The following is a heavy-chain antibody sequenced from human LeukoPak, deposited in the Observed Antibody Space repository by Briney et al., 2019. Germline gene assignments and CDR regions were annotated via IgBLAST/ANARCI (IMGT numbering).Heavy chain of an antibody. Sequence: GGSLRLSCAASGFTFSSYAMHWVRQAPGKGLEYVSAISSNGGSTYYANSVKGRFTISRDNSKNTLYLQMGSLRAEDMAVYYCARAPLYDFWSGYSGYYFDYWGQGTLVTVSS. CDR2: ISSNGGST. CDR3: ARAPLYDFWSGYSGYYFDY. J-gene: IGHJ4*02. D-gene: IGHD3-3*01. V-gene: IGHV3-64*01. CDR1: GFTFSSYA.